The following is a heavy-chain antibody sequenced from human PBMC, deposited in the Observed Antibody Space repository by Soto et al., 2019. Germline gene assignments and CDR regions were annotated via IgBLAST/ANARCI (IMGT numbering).Heavy chain of an antibody. Sequence: GSLVPAGLASGFTFSSYAMHWVRQAPGKGLEWLAVICDNGSITYYADSVKVRFTISRDDSKNTLYLQMDSLRVEDSAIYYCPRDFSPGVAGRLFDFWGLGTQVTVYS. V-gene: IGHV3-33*08. D-gene: IGHD6-19*01. CDR3: PRDFSPGVAGRLFDF. CDR1: GFTFSSYA. J-gene: IGHJ4*02. CDR2: ICDNGSIT.